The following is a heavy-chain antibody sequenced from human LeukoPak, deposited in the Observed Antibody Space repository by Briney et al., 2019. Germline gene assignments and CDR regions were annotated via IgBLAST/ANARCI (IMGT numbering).Heavy chain of an antibody. V-gene: IGHV3-74*01. CDR3: ARGKSAGI. CDR2: VNTDGSTT. J-gene: IGHJ4*02. Sequence: GGSLRLSCAASGFTFSGSYMHWVRQAPGKGLVWVSRVNTDGSTTTYADSVKGRFTISRDNANNTLYLQMNSLRAEDTAMYYCARGKSAGIWGQGALVTVSS. CDR1: GFTFSGSY.